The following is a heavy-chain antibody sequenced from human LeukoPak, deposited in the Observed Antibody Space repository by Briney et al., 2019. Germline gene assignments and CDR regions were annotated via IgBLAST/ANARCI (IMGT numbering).Heavy chain of an antibody. CDR1: GFTFSSYA. CDR2: ISYDGSNK. CDR3: GGYDSSGYYYEEQSNQKIDY. V-gene: IGHV3-30*04. D-gene: IGHD3-22*01. J-gene: IGHJ4*02. Sequence: GGSLRLSCAASGFTFSSYAMHWVRQAPGKGLEWVAVISYDGSNKYYADSVKGRFTISRDNSKNTLYLQMNSLRAEDTAVYYCGGYDSSGYYYEEQSNQKIDYWGQGTLVTVSS.